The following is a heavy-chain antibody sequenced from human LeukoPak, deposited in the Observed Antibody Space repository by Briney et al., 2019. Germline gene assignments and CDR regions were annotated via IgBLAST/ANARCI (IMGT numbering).Heavy chain of an antibody. CDR1: GGSISSYC. Sequence: PSETLSLTCTVSGGSISSYCWSWIRQPPGKGLEWIGYIYYSGNTNYNPSLKSRVIISVDTSKNQFSLKLSSVTAADTAVYFCARLRGNNYKGAFDIWGQGTMVTVSS. CDR3: ARLRGNNYKGAFDI. D-gene: IGHD5-18*01. J-gene: IGHJ3*02. CDR2: IYYSGNT. V-gene: IGHV4-59*08.